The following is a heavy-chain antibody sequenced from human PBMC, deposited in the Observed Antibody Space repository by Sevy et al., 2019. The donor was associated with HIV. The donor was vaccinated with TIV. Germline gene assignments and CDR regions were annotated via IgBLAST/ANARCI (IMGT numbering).Heavy chain of an antibody. J-gene: IGHJ5*02. Sequence: GGSLRLSCAGSGFSFRTNGMHWVRQAPGKGLDWVAVISKNGDYKSYADSVKGRFTISRDNSKNTIYLQMNSLRTEDTALSYCAKDSGYSVGGYPRFDPWGQGTLVTVSS. CDR2: ISKNGDYK. CDR1: GFSFRTNG. D-gene: IGHD3-22*01. V-gene: IGHV3-30*18. CDR3: AKDSGYSVGGYPRFDP.